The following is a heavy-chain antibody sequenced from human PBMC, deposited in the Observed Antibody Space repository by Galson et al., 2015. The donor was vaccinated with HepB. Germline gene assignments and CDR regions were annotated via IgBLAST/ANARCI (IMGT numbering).Heavy chain of an antibody. CDR3: ARSIVGATEDAFDI. D-gene: IGHD1-26*01. CDR1: GYTFTSYG. V-gene: IGHV1-18*01. CDR2: ISAYNGNT. Sequence: VSCKASGYTFTSYGISWVRQAPGQGLEWMGWISAYNGNTNYAQKLQGRVTMTTDTSTSTAYMELRSLRSDDTAVYYCARSIVGATEDAFDIWGQGTMVTVSS. J-gene: IGHJ3*02.